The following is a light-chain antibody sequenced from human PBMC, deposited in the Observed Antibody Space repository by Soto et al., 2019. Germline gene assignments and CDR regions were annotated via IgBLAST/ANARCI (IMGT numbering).Light chain of an antibody. CDR2: DTS. CDR3: HKYNWPPFT. Sequence: DIQMTQSPSSLAASVGDRVTISCRASQGISNYLAWYQQKPGKAPKLLIYDTSTLQSGVSSRFTGSRSGTDFNLTISRLRPEDGAPSSRHKYNWPPFTFGPGTKVDI. CDR1: QGISNY. J-gene: IGKJ3*01. V-gene: IGKV1-27*01.